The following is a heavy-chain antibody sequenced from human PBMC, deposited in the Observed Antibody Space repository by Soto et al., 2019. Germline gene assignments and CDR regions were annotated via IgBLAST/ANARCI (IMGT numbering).Heavy chain of an antibody. V-gene: IGHV1-2*04. CDR1: GYTFTGCY. Sequence: ASVKVSCKASGYTFTGCYMHWVRQAPGQGLEWMGWINPNSGGTNYAQKFQGWVTMTRDTSISTAYMELSRLRSDETAVYYCARGGAWEEQQLVTPWYYYYGMDVWGQGTTVTVSS. CDR3: ARGGAWEEQQLVTPWYYYYGMDV. CDR2: INPNSGGT. D-gene: IGHD6-13*01. J-gene: IGHJ6*02.